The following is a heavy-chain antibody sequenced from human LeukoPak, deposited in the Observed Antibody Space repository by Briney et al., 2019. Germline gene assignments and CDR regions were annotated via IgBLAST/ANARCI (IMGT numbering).Heavy chain of an antibody. Sequence: SETLSLTCTVSGGSISSYYWSWIRQPPGKGLEWIGYIYYSGSTNYNPSLKSRVTISVDTSKNQFSLKLSSVTAADTAVYYCARTSGSGSYLLGPWGQGTLVTVSP. CDR2: IYYSGST. CDR1: GGSISSYY. V-gene: IGHV4-59*01. J-gene: IGHJ5*02. CDR3: ARTSGSGSYLLGP. D-gene: IGHD3-10*01.